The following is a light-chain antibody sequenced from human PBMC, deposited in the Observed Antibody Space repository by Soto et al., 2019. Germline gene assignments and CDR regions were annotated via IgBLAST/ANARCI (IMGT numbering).Light chain of an antibody. J-gene: IGLJ3*02. Sequence: QSALTQPPSASGSPGQSVAISCTGSSSDIGAYNFVCWFQQHPGKAPRLMIYEVYKRPSGVPDRFSASKSGNTASLIVSGLQAEDDADYYCFSYAGNDNWVFGGGTQLTVL. CDR2: EVY. CDR1: SSDIGAYNF. V-gene: IGLV2-8*01. CDR3: FSYAGNDNWV.